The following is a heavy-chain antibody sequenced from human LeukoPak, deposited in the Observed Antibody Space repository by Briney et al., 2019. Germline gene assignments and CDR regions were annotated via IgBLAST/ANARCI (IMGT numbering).Heavy chain of an antibody. V-gene: IGHV4-34*01. Sequence: SETLSLTCTVSGGSISGYYWSWIRQPPGKGLEWIGEINHSGSTNYNPSLKSRVTISVDTSKNQFSLKLSSVTAADTAVYYCASHENLPLYCSWGQGTLVTVSS. J-gene: IGHJ5*02. CDR1: GGSISGYY. D-gene: IGHD2-15*01. CDR3: ASHENLPLYCS. CDR2: INHSGST.